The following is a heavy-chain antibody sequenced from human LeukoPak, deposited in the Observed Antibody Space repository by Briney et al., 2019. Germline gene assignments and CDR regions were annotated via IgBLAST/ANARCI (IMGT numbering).Heavy chain of an antibody. CDR1: GGSISSSSYY. CDR3: ARVLGSVRRYSSGWYWDY. CDR2: IYYSGST. J-gene: IGHJ4*02. Sequence: PSETLSLTCTVSGGSISSSSYYWGWIRQPPGKGLEWIGSIYYSGSTYCNPSLKSRVTISVDTSKNQFSLKLSSVTAADTAVYYCARVLGSVRRYSSGWYWDYWGQGTLVTVSS. V-gene: IGHV4-39*07. D-gene: IGHD6-19*01.